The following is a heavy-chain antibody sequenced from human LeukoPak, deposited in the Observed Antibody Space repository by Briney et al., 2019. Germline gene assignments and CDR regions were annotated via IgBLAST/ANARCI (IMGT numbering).Heavy chain of an antibody. Sequence: GGSLRLSCAASGFAFSSYAMSWVPQAPGKGLEWVSAISGSGGSTYYADAVKGRFTISRDNSKNTLYLQMNSLRAEDTAVYYCAKEDCSSTSCYIGGYYYYYYGMDVWGQGTTVTVSS. J-gene: IGHJ6*02. CDR1: GFAFSSYA. CDR3: AKEDCSSTSCYIGGYYYYYYGMDV. CDR2: ISGSGGST. V-gene: IGHV3-23*01. D-gene: IGHD2-2*02.